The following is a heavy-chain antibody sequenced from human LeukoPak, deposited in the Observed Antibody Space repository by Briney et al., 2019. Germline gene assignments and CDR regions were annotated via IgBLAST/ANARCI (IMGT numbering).Heavy chain of an antibody. D-gene: IGHD2-21*01. CDR2: INGGGDT. Sequence: GGSLRLSCEASGFTVSNNYMTWVRQAPGKGLEWVSTINGGGDTYYEDSVKGRFTISRVNSRNTLHLQLNSLRVEDTAQYYCAREGPYYGMDVWGQGTTVTVS. CDR1: GFTVSNNY. J-gene: IGHJ6*02. CDR3: AREGPYYGMDV. V-gene: IGHV3-53*01.